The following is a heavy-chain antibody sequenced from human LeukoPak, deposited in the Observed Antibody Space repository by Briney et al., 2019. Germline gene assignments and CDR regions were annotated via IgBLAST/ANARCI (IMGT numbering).Heavy chain of an antibody. CDR3: ATANVSIAAAGFDY. J-gene: IGHJ4*02. Sequence: ASVKVSCKASGYTFTGYYMHWVRQAPGQGLEWMGGFDPEDGETIYAQKFQGRVTMTEDTSTDTAYMELSSLRSEDTAVYYCATANVSIAAAGFDYWGQGTLVTVSS. D-gene: IGHD6-13*01. CDR2: FDPEDGET. CDR1: GYTFTGYY. V-gene: IGHV1-24*01.